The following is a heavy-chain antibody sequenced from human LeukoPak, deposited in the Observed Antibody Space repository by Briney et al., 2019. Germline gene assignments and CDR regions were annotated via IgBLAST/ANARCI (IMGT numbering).Heavy chain of an antibody. V-gene: IGHV4-61*02. D-gene: IGHD5-18*01. J-gene: IGHJ6*03. CDR2: IYTSGST. CDR1: GGSISSGSYY. Sequence: PSETLSLTCTVSGGSISSGSYYWSWIRQPAGKGLEWIGRIYTSGSTNYNPSLKSRVTISVDTSKNQFSLKLSSVTAADTAVYYCARIRGYSYGGLHYYYMDVWGKGTTVAVSS. CDR3: ARIRGYSYGGLHYYYMDV.